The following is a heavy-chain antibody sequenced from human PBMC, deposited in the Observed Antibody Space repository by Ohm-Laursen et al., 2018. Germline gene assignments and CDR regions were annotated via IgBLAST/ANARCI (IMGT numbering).Heavy chain of an antibody. CDR2: INAYKNDL. CDR3: ARDWDWAIDY. Sequence: SLRLSCSASGFTFSDHGMNWVRQAPGKGLEWLSYINAYKNDLFYADSVKGRFTISRDNAENLLYLQMDRLRDDDTAVYYCARDWDWAIDYWGQGTLVTVSS. J-gene: IGHJ4*02. CDR1: GFTFSDHG. V-gene: IGHV3-48*02. D-gene: IGHD3/OR15-3a*01.